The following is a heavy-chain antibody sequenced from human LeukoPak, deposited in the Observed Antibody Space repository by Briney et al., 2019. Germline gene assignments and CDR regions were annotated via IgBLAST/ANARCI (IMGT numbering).Heavy chain of an antibody. J-gene: IGHJ5*02. CDR2: ITTIIHYI. CDR1: GFTLSDDH. D-gene: IGHD3-10*01. Sequence: PGGSLRLSSAASGFTLSDDHMNCGREAPGRRVKCLSSITTIIHYIYYAGALRGRFTISRDNAKNSLYLQMSSLRGEDTAVYYCARSGGPGTYHQLRYNWFDPWGQGTLVTVSS. CDR3: ARSGGPGTYHQLRYNWFDP. V-gene: IGHV3-21*01.